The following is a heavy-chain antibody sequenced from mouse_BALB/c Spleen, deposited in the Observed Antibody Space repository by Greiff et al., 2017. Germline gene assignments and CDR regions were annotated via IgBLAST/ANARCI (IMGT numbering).Heavy chain of an antibody. CDR1: GFSLTSYD. Sequence: VQLVESGPGLVAPSQSLSITCTVSGFSLTSYDISWIRQPPGKGLEWLGVIWTGGGTNYNSAFMSRLSISKDNSKSQVFLKMNSLQTDDTAIYYCVREGLGPYLDYWGQGTTLTVSS. D-gene: IGHD4-1*01. CDR3: VREGLGPYLDY. V-gene: IGHV2-9-2*01. J-gene: IGHJ2*01. CDR2: IWTGGGT.